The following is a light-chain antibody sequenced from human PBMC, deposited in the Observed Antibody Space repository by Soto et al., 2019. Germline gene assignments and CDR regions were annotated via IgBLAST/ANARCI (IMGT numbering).Light chain of an antibody. CDR3: QQYGSSPWT. J-gene: IGKJ1*01. CDR1: QTIRSNY. V-gene: IGKV3-20*01. Sequence: ETVLTQSPGTLSLSPGERATLSCRASQTIRSNYLAWYRQTPGQAPRLLIYGASNRATGIADRFSGSGSGTDFTLIIGRREPEEFALYYCQQYGSSPWTFGQGTKVEIK. CDR2: GAS.